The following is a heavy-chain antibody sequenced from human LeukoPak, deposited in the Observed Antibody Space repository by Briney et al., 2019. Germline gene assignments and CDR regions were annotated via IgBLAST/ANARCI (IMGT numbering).Heavy chain of an antibody. Sequence: SETLSLTCTVSGGSISSGGYYWCWIRQHPGKGLEWIGYIYYSGSTYYNPSLKSRVTISVDTSKNQFSLKLSSVTVADTAVYYCARVYCSGGSCSYFDYWGQGTLVTVSS. CDR1: GGSISSGGYY. V-gene: IGHV4-31*03. D-gene: IGHD2-15*01. J-gene: IGHJ4*02. CDR3: ARVYCSGGSCSYFDY. CDR2: IYYSGST.